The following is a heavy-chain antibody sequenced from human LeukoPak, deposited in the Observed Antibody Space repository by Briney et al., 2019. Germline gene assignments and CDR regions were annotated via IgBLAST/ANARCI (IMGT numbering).Heavy chain of an antibody. CDR2: INYSGST. CDR1: SESFSGYF. CDR3: ARNIGRFRGYYFDY. D-gene: IGHD2-21*01. Sequence: SETLSLTCAIYSESFSGYFWSWIRQPPGKGLEWIGEINYSGSTNYNPSLKSRVTISVDTSKNQFSLKLSSVTAADTAVYYCARNIGRFRGYYFDYWGQGTLVTVSS. J-gene: IGHJ4*02. V-gene: IGHV4-34*01.